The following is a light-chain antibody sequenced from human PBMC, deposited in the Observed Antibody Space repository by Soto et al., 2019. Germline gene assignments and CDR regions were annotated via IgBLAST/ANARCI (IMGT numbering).Light chain of an antibody. CDR3: QQYNNWPPIT. J-gene: IGKJ5*01. Sequence: EIVMTQSPATLSVSPGERVTASCRASQSVSSNLAWYQQKPGQAPRLIIYGAYTRATGVPARFSGSGSGTDFTLTISSLQSGDFAVYYCQQYNNWPPITCGQGTRLEIK. CDR2: GAY. V-gene: IGKV3-15*01. CDR1: QSVSSN.